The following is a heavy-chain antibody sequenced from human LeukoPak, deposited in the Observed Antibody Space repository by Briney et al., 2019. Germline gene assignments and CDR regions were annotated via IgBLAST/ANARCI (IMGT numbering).Heavy chain of an antibody. CDR1: GGSINSYY. CDR3: ARHFDY. V-gene: IGHV4-59*08. J-gene: IGHJ4*02. Sequence: KPSETLSLTCTVSGGSINSYYWSWFRQPPGKGLECIASIYSSGSTNYNPSLKSRVTISVDTSKNQFSLKLSSVTAADTAVYYCARHFDYWGQGTLVTVSS. CDR2: IYSSGST.